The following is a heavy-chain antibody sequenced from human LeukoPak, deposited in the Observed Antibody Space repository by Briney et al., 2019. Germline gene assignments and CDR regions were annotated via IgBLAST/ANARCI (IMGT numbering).Heavy chain of an antibody. CDR3: ARGPPRDFDTSGFYYNY. J-gene: IGHJ4*02. D-gene: IGHD3-22*01. CDR2: INHSGST. V-gene: IGHV4-34*01. CDR1: GGSFSGYY. Sequence: SETLSLTCAIYGGSFSGYYWSWFRQPPGKWLEWIGEINHSGSTNYDPSLESRVTISEDMSKNQCSLKLTSVTAADTAVYYCARGPPRDFDTSGFYYNYWGQGILVTVSS.